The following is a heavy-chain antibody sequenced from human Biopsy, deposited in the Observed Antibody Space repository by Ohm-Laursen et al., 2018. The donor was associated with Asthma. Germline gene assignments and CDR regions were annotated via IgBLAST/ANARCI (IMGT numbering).Heavy chain of an antibody. CDR1: GGTFSNFA. Sequence: SVKVSCKAPGGTFSNFAISWVRQAPGQGLEWLGGIMTVFGTTNYAQKFQGRVTITADESTSAAYMEVTSLKSEDTAIYYCARCQVGYSSGWSLLLKKIYYSGMDVWGQGTAVTVSS. CDR2: IMTVFGTT. J-gene: IGHJ6*02. CDR3: ARCQVGYSSGWSLLLKKIYYSGMDV. V-gene: IGHV1-69*13. D-gene: IGHD6-19*01.